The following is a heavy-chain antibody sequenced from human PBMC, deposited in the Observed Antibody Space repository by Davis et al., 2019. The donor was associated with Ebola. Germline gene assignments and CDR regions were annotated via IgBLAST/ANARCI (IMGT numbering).Heavy chain of an antibody. CDR1: GYTFTSYG. CDR2: ISAYNGNT. V-gene: IGHV1-18*04. CDR3: ARITMVRGVIIYGMDV. D-gene: IGHD3-10*01. Sequence: AASVKVSCKASGYTFTSYGISWVQQAPGHGLEWMGWISAYNGNTNYAQKLQGRVTMTTDTSTSTAYMELRSLRSDDTAVYYCARITMVRGVIIYGMDVWCQGTTVTVSS. J-gene: IGHJ6*02.